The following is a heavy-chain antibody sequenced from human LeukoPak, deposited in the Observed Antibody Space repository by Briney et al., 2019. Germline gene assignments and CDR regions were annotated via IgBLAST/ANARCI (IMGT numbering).Heavy chain of an antibody. CDR2: ISGSSSYI. V-gene: IGHV3-21*01. J-gene: IGHJ4*02. CDR3: AMGQAVYDYYFDY. D-gene: IGHD5/OR15-5a*01. CDR1: GFTFSTYV. Sequence: PGGSLRLSCVASGFTFSTYVMGWVRQVPGKGLEWVSFISGSSSYIYYADSVKGRITISRDNAKNSLYLQMNSLRAEDTAVYYCAMGQAVYDYYFDYWGQGTLVTVSS.